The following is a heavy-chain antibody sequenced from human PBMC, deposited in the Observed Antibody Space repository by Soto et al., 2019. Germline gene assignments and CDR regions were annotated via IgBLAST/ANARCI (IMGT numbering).Heavy chain of an antibody. V-gene: IGHV3-30*18. Sequence: GGSLRLSCAASGFTFSSYGMHWVRQAPGKGLEWVAVISYDGSNKYYADSVKGRFTISRDNSKNTLYLQMNSLRAEDTAVYYCAKDRVYSSSWYVAPDYWGQGTLVTVSS. D-gene: IGHD6-13*01. CDR1: GFTFSSYG. CDR3: AKDRVYSSSWYVAPDY. J-gene: IGHJ4*02. CDR2: ISYDGSNK.